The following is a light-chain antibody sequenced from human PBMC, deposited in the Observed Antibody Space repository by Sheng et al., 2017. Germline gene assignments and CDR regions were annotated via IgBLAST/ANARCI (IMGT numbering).Light chain of an antibody. V-gene: IGLV8-61*01. J-gene: IGLJ3*02. Sequence: QTVVTQEPSFSVSPGGTVTLTCGLSSGSVSTSYYPSWYEQTPGQAPRTLIYSTNTRSSGVPDRFSGSILGNKAALTITGAQAEDESDYYCVLHMGGGIWVFGGGTKLTVL. CDR2: STN. CDR1: SGSVSTSYY. CDR3: VLHMGGGIWV.